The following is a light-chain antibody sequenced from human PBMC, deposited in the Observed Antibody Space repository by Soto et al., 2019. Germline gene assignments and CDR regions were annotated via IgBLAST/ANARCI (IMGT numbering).Light chain of an antibody. CDR3: QKYVEAPKT. CDR2: AAS. J-gene: IGKJ2*01. Sequence: DFQMTQSPSSLSASVGDRVTITCRASQGINNYLAWYQQKPGKVPKLLIYAASALQSGVPSRFIGSGSGTDFTLTISSLQPEDAATYYCQKYVEAPKTCGQGTKLEIK. CDR1: QGINNY. V-gene: IGKV1-27*01.